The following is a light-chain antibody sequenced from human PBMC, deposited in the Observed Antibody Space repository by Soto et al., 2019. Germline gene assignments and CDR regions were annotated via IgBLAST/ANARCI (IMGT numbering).Light chain of an antibody. CDR3: QQSYSAPWT. Sequence: IQITQAPSSLSASVGARVIVPCRASQSIRGYLKWYQQKPGNAPKLRICSGSTLQSGVPSRFSSSGSGTHFTLTINSMQPEDFANSFWQQSYSAPWTIGQGTKV. CDR1: QSIRGY. V-gene: IGKV1-39*01. J-gene: IGKJ1*01. CDR2: SGS.